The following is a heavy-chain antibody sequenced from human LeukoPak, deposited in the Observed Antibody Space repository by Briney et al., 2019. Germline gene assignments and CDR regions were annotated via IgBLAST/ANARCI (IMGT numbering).Heavy chain of an antibody. J-gene: IGHJ4*02. V-gene: IGHV3-48*03. Sequence: PGGSLRLSCAASGFTFSGFEMNWVRQAPGKGLELVSYISSSGGTIYYEDSVKGRFTISRDNAKNLVFLQMNSLRAEDTAVYYCVRDGNILMGYGDYLPDYWGQGTLVTVSS. CDR2: ISSSGGTI. D-gene: IGHD4-17*01. CDR3: VRDGNILMGYGDYLPDY. CDR1: GFTFSGFE.